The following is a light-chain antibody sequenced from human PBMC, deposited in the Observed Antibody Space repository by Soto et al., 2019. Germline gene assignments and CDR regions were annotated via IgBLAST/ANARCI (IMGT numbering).Light chain of an antibody. J-gene: IGKJ1*01. Sequence: DIQMTQSPSTLSASLGARVTIPCRASQSISSWLAWYQQKPGKAPKLLIYTASSLESGVPSRFSGSGSGTEFTLTISSLQPDDFATYYRQQYMPYSFGQGTKVDI. CDR3: QQYMPYS. CDR2: TAS. V-gene: IGKV1-5*03. CDR1: QSISSW.